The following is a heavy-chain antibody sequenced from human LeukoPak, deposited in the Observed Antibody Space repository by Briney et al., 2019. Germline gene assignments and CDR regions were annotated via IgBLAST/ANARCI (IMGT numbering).Heavy chain of an antibody. D-gene: IGHD3-9*01. CDR3: ARGLMYYDILTGYYSGYWFDP. Sequence: SETLSLTCTASGGSISSYYWSWIRQPAGKGLEWIGRIYTSGSTNYNPSLKSRVTISVDTSKNQFSLKLSSVTAADTAVYYCARGLMYYDILTGYYSGYWFDPWGQGTLVTVSS. CDR2: IYTSGST. J-gene: IGHJ5*02. V-gene: IGHV4-4*07. CDR1: GGSISSYY.